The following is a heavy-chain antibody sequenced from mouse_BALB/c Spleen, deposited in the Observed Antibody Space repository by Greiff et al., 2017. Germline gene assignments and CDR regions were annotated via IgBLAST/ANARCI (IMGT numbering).Heavy chain of an antibody. CDR1: GFTFSSFG. Sequence: EVQLVESGGGLVQPGGSRKLSCAASGFTFSSFGMHWVRQAPEKGLEWVAYISSGSSTIYYADTVKGRFTISRDNPKNTLFLQMTSLRSEDTAMYYCARGNYYGSSYWYFDGWGAGTTVSVSS. J-gene: IGHJ1*01. CDR3: ARGNYYGSSYWYFDG. V-gene: IGHV5-17*02. CDR2: ISSGSSTI. D-gene: IGHD1-1*01.